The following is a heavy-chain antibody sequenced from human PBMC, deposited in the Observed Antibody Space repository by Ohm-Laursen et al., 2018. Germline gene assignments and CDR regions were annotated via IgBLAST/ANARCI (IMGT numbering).Heavy chain of an antibody. V-gene: IGHV4-61*05. D-gene: IGHD6-19*01. Sequence: SETLSLTCSVSGNPISSNDDHWDWIRQPPGTGLEWIAKIYYSGTTDYNPSLKSRVTITLDTPKNQFSLQVSSLTAADTAVYYCASQGNLVAGTDAFDIWGQGTMVTVSS. CDR1: GNPISSNDDH. CDR3: ASQGNLVAGTDAFDI. J-gene: IGHJ3*02. CDR2: IYYSGTT.